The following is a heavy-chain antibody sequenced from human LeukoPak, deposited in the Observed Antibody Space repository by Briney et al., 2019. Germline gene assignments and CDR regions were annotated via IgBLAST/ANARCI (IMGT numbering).Heavy chain of an antibody. J-gene: IGHJ4*02. V-gene: IGHV3-30-3*01. CDR3: ASDILTGSPSLDY. D-gene: IGHD3-9*01. CDR2: ISYDGSNK. Sequence: PGGSLRLSCAASGFTFSSYAMHWVRQAPGKGLEWVAVISYDGSNKYYADSVKGRFTISRDNSKNTLYLQMNSLRAEDTAVYYCASDILTGSPSLDYWGRGTLVTVSS. CDR1: GFTFSSYA.